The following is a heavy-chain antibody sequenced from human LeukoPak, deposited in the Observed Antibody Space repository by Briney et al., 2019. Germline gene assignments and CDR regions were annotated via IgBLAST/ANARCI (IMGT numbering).Heavy chain of an antibody. CDR3: AARSIVVVPDAFDI. V-gene: IGHV1-58*01. Sequence: SVKVSCKASGFTFTSSAVQWVRHARGQRLERIGWIVVGSGNTNYAQKFQERVTITRDMSTSTAYMELSSLRSEDTAVYYCAARSIVVVPDAFDIWGQGTMVTVSS. CDR2: IVVGSGNT. D-gene: IGHD3-22*01. J-gene: IGHJ3*02. CDR1: GFTFTSSA.